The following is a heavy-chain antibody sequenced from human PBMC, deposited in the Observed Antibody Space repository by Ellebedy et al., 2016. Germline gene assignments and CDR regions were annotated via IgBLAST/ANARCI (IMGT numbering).Heavy chain of an antibody. CDR3: ARGVDVTRTYNYLDP. Sequence: GESLKISCAASGFTFSNYAMSWVRQAPGKGLEWVSAISGSGGGAYYADSVKGRFTISRDNSKNTMYLQMNSLRVEDAASYYCARGVDVTRTYNYLDPWGQGTLVTVSS. J-gene: IGHJ5*02. CDR1: GFTFSNYA. D-gene: IGHD1-1*01. V-gene: IGHV3-23*01. CDR2: ISGSGGGA.